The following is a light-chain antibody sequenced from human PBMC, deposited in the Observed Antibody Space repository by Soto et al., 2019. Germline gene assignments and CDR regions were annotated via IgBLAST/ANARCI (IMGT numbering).Light chain of an antibody. CDR3: QQSYSSHFP. CDR2: AAS. CDR1: QSISSY. Sequence: DIQMTQSPSSLSASVGDRVTITCRASQSISSYLNWYQQKPGKAPNLLIYAASSLQSGVPSKFSCIGSGTDFTHTISSRQPEDFATYYCQQSYSSHFPFGPGTKEDI. J-gene: IGKJ3*01. V-gene: IGKV1-39*01.